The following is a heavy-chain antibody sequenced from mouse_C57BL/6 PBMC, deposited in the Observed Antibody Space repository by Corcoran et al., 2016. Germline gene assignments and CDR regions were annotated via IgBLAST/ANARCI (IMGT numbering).Heavy chain of an antibody. D-gene: IGHD1-1*01. V-gene: IGHV1-26*01. J-gene: IGHJ2*01. CDR3: ARLTTVVAGDYFDY. CDR2: INPNNGGT. Sequence: EVQLQQSGPELVKPGASVKISCKASGYTFTDYYMNWVKQSHGKSLEWIGDINPNNGGTSYNQKFKGKATLTVDKSSSTAYMELRSLTSEDSAVYYCARLTTVVAGDYFDYWGQGTTLTVSS. CDR1: GYTFTDYY.